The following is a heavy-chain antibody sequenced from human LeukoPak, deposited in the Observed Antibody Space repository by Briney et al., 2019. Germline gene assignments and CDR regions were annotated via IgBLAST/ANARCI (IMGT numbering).Heavy chain of an antibody. J-gene: IGHJ1*01. CDR1: GGTFSNFA. CDR2: IIPVLDIA. V-gene: IGHV1-69*04. CDR3: ATGGVDYYDTSGFSVQY. D-gene: IGHD3-22*01. Sequence: ASVQVSCKASGGTFSNFAISWVRQAPGQGLEWMGRIIPVLDIANYAQKFQGRVTITADKSTGTAYMELSSLRSEDTAVYYCATGGVDYYDTSGFSVQYWGQGTLVTVSS.